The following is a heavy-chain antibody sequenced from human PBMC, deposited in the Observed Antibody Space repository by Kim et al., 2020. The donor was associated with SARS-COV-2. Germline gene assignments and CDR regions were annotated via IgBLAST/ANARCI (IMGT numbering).Heavy chain of an antibody. D-gene: IGHD3-22*01. J-gene: IGHJ4*02. CDR3: ARGDSSGYLFDY. Sequence: GGSLRLSCAASGFTVSDNYMNWVRQAPGKGLEWVSVLYSGGTTYYLDSVKGRFTISRDNSKNTLYLQMNSLRVDDTAVYYCARGDSSGYLFDYWGQGTLVTVSS. CDR2: LYSGGTT. V-gene: IGHV3-53*01. CDR1: GFTVSDNY.